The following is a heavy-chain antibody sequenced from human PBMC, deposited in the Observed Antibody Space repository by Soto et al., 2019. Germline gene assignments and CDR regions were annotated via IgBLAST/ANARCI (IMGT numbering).Heavy chain of an antibody. V-gene: IGHV1-69*12. Sequence: QVQLVQSGAEVKKPGSSGKVSCKASGGTFSSYAISWVRQAPGQGLAWMGGIIPIFGTANYAQKFQGRVTITADESTSTAYMELSRLRSEDTAVYYGARSLGGGAAYGMDVWGQGTTVTVSS. CDR3: ARSLGGGAAYGMDV. J-gene: IGHJ6*02. CDR2: IIPIFGTA. CDR1: GGTFSSYA. D-gene: IGHD1-26*01.